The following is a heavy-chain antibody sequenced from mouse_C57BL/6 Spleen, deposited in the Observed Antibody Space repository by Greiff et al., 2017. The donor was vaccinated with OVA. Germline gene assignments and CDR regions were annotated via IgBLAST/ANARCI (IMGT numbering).Heavy chain of an antibody. V-gene: IGHV1-55*01. CDR1: GYTFTSYW. Sequence: QVQLQQPGAELVKPGASVKMSCKASGYTFTSYWITWVKQRPGQGLEWIGEIYPGSGSTNYNEKFKSKATMTVDTSSSTAYMQLSSLTSEDSAVYYCAREGYSNFDYWGQGTTLTVSS. CDR3: AREGYSNFDY. CDR2: IYPGSGST. J-gene: IGHJ2*01. D-gene: IGHD2-5*01.